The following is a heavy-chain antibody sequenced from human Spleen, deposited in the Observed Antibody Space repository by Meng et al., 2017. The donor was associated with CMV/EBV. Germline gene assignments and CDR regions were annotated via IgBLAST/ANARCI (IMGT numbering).Heavy chain of an antibody. Sequence: SETLSLTCTVSGVSVSNSSFFWGWIRQPPGKGLERIGSFFHSGDTYSNPSLRSRVAISVDTSKNQFSLRLNSVTATDTAVYYCARHLRGYSWPKSDWGQGTLVTVSS. CDR1: GVSVSNSSFF. CDR3: ARHLRGYSWPKSD. D-gene: IGHD5-18*01. J-gene: IGHJ4*02. CDR2: FFHSGDT. V-gene: IGHV4-39*01.